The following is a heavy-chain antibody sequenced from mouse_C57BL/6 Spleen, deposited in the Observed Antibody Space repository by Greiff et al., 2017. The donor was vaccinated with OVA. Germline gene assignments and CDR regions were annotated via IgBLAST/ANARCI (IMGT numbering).Heavy chain of an antibody. CDR1: GYTFTSYW. J-gene: IGHJ1*03. CDR2: INPSRGYT. Sequence: QVQLQQSGAELAKPGASVKLSCKASGYTFTSYWMHWVNQRPGQGLEWIGYINPSRGYTKYNQKFKDKAPLTVYKSSSTAAMQLSSLTYDDSAVEYCGGSPGSMDWYFEDWGTGTTVTVSS. V-gene: IGHV1-7*01. CDR3: GGSPGSMDWYFED. D-gene: IGHD2-10*02.